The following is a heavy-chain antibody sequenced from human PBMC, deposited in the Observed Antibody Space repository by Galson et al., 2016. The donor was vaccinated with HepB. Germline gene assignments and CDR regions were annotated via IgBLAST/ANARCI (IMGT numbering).Heavy chain of an antibody. J-gene: IGHJ4*02. Sequence: SLRLSCAASGFTFHEQTMHWVRQGPGKGLEWVSLISWDGVTTYYGDSVKGRFSISRDNSKNSVFLQMNSLRTEDTALYYCASSGFRFGPFDFWGQGTPVTVSS. CDR2: ISWDGVTT. V-gene: IGHV3-43*01. CDR3: ASSGFRFGPFDF. CDR1: GFTFHEQT. D-gene: IGHD5-18*01.